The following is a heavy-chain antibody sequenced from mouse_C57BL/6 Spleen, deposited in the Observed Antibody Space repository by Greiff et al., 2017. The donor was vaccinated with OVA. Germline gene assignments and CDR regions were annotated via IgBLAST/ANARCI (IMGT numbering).Heavy chain of an antibody. CDR1: GYTFTDYN. CDR2: INPNNGGT. D-gene: IGHD1-1*01. J-gene: IGHJ4*01. CDR3: ARWGSGSSLYYAMDY. V-gene: IGHV1-22*01. Sequence: VQLKQSGPELVKPGASVKMSCKASGYTFTDYNMHWVKQSHGKSLEWIGYINPNNGGTSYNQKFKGKATLTVNKSSSTAYMELRSLTSEDSAVYDCARWGSGSSLYYAMDYWGQGTSVTVSS.